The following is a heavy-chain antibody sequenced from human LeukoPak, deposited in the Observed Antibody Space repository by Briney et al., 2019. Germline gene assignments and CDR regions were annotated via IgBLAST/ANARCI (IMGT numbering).Heavy chain of an antibody. CDR3: ARGHYDSSGYWWPG. CDR1: GXSISSGGYY. D-gene: IGHD3-22*01. V-gene: IGHV4-31*03. Sequence: SETLSLTCTVSGXSISSGGYYWSWIRQHPGKGLEWIGYIYYSGSTYYNPSLKSRVTISVDTSKNQFSLKLSSVTAADTAVYYCARGHYDSSGYWWPGWGQGTLVTVSS. CDR2: IYYSGST. J-gene: IGHJ4*02.